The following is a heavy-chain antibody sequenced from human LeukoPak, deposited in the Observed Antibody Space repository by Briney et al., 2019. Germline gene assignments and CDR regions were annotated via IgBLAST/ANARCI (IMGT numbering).Heavy chain of an antibody. V-gene: IGHV3-30-3*01. CDR1: GFTFSSHA. CDR3: AAEVGPRDFGN. J-gene: IGHJ4*02. Sequence: GGSLRLSCVASGFTFSSHAMHWVRQAPGKGLEWVAHIAYDGNNAYYPDSVKGRFTISRDNSKNTLSLQMNSLRAEDTAVYYCAAEVGPRDFGNWGQGTLVTVSS. D-gene: IGHD1-26*01. CDR2: IAYDGNNA.